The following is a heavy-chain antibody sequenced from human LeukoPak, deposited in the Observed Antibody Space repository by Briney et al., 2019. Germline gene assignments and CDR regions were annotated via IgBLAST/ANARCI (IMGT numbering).Heavy chain of an antibody. V-gene: IGHV4-4*02. D-gene: IGHD1-26*01. CDR1: GGSISSSNW. CDR3: ARVPHRGSYLNYYFDY. Sequence: TPSGTLSLTCAVSGGSISSSNWWSWVRQPPGKGLEWIGSIYYSGSTYYNPSLKSRVTISVDTSKNQFSLKLSSVTAADTAVYYCARVPHRGSYLNYYFDYWGQGTLVTVSS. CDR2: IYYSGST. J-gene: IGHJ4*02.